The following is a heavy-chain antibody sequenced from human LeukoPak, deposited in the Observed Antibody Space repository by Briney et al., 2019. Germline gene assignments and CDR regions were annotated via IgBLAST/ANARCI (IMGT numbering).Heavy chain of an antibody. D-gene: IGHD1-1*01. CDR3: ATSYGDATGPGRDY. V-gene: IGHV3-48*03. J-gene: IGHJ4*02. CDR1: GFTFSSYE. Sequence: QSGGPLRLSCAASGFTFSSYEMNWVRQAPGKGLEWVSYISSSGSTIYYADSVKGRFTISRDNAKNSLYLQMNSLRAEDTAVYYCATSYGDATGPGRDYWGQGTLVTVSS. CDR2: ISSSGSTI.